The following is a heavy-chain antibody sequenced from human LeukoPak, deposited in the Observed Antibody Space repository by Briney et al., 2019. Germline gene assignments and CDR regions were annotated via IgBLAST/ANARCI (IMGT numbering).Heavy chain of an antibody. J-gene: IGHJ4*02. D-gene: IGHD6-6*01. CDR2: MNPNSGNT. CDR3: ARRGRSSNYFDY. Sequence: ASVKVSCKASGYTFTSYDINWVRQATGQGLEWMGWMNPNSGNTGYAQKFQGRVTITRNTSISTAYMELSSLRSEDTAVYYCARRGRSSNYFDYWGQGTLVTVSS. CDR1: GYTFTSYD. V-gene: IGHV1-8*03.